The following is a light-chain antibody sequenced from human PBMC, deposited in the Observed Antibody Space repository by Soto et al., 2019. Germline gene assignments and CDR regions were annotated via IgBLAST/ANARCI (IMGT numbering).Light chain of an antibody. Sequence: QSALTQPASVSGSPGQSITISCTGTSSDVGGYNYVYWYQQHPGKAPKLTIYEVSNRPSGVSNRFSGSKSGNTASLTISRLQAEDEADYYCSSYTSTNTVLFGGGTKLTVL. V-gene: IGLV2-14*01. CDR3: SSYTSTNTVL. CDR1: SSDVGGYNY. CDR2: EVS. J-gene: IGLJ2*01.